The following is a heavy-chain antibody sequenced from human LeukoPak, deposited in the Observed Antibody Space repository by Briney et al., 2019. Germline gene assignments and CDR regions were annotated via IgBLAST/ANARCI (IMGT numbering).Heavy chain of an antibody. CDR1: GFTFSSYA. CDR2: ISGSGGST. D-gene: IGHD4-23*01. Sequence: GGSLRLSCAASGFTFSSYAMSWVRQAPGKGLEWVSAISGSGGSTYYADSVKGRFTISRDNSKNTLYLQMNSLRAEDTAVYYCAKDQQFYGGNSEWFDPWGRGTLVTVSS. CDR3: AKDQQFYGGNSEWFDP. V-gene: IGHV3-23*01. J-gene: IGHJ5*02.